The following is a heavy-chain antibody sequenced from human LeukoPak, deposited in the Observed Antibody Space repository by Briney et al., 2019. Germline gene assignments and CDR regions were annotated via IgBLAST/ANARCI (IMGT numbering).Heavy chain of an antibody. CDR1: GYSISSGYY. J-gene: IGHJ4*02. V-gene: IGHV4-38-2*01. D-gene: IGHD6-6*01. CDR3: ARRVAARPLWYFDY. Sequence: SETLSLTCVVSGYSISSGYYWGWIRQPPGKGLEWIGSIYHSGSTYYNPSLKSRVTISVDTSKNQFSLKLSSVTAADTAVYYCARRVAARPLWYFDYWGQGTLVTVSS. CDR2: IYHSGST.